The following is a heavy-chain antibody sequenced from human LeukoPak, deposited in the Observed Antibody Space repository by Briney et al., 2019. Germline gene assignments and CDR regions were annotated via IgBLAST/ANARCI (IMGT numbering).Heavy chain of an antibody. CDR3: ARPIKYCSSTSCYGDYMDV. CDR2: IYYRGTT. CDR1: GGSISSYY. J-gene: IGHJ6*03. D-gene: IGHD2-2*01. V-gene: IGHV4-59*01. Sequence: SETLSLTCTVSGGSISSYYWSWIRQPPGKGLEWVGQIYYRGTTNYNPSLKSRVTISIDTSKNQFSLKLNSVTAADTAVYYCARPIKYCSSTSCYGDYMDVWGKGTTVTVSS.